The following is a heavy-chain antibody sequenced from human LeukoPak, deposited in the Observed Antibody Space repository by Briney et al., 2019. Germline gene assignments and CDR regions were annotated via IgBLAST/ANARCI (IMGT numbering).Heavy chain of an antibody. CDR2: INHSGTT. Sequence: SETLSLTCAVYGGSFSGYYWSWIRQPPGKGLEWIGEINHSGTTNYNPSLKSRVTISVDKSKNQFSLKVTSVTAADTAVYYCAREVSGTRNWFDPWGQGTLVTVSS. V-gene: IGHV4-34*01. CDR3: AREVSGTRNWFDP. D-gene: IGHD6-13*01. CDR1: GGSFSGYY. J-gene: IGHJ5*02.